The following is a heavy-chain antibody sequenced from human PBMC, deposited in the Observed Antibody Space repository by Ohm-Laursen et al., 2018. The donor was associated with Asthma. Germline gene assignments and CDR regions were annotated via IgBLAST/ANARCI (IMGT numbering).Heavy chain of an antibody. CDR3: AREVPPYYDFWSGYQNYGMDV. V-gene: IGHV3-74*01. J-gene: IGHJ6*02. Sequence: SLRLSCAASGFTFSSYWMHWVRQAPGKGLVWVSRINSDGSSTSYADSVKGRFTISRDNAKNTLYPQMNSLRAEDTAVYYCAREVPPYYDFWSGYQNYGMDVWGQGTTVTVSS. CDR2: INSDGSST. D-gene: IGHD3-3*01. CDR1: GFTFSSYW.